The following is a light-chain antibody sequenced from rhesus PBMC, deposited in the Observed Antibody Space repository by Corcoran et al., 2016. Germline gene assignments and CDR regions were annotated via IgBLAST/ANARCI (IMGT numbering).Light chain of an antibody. CDR2: GAS. CDR1: ENVNKF. Sequence: DIQMTQSPSSLSASVGDRVTITCRASENVNKFLHWYQQKPGKAPKLLIYGASTLQSEVPSRFSGSGSGTYFTLTLSSLQPEDFATYYCQHSYTIPFTFGPGTKLDIK. V-gene: IGKV1-74*01. CDR3: QHSYTIPFT. J-gene: IGKJ3*01.